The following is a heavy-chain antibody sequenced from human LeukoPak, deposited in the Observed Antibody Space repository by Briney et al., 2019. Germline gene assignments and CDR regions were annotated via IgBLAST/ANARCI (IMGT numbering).Heavy chain of an antibody. CDR1: GYTFTSYG. D-gene: IGHD3-3*01. CDR2: ISAYNGNT. Sequence: ASVKVSCKASGYTFTSYGISWVRQAPGQGLESMGWISAYNGNTNYAQKLQGRVTMTTDTSTSTAYMELRSLRSDDTAVYYCARSPRGDFWSGYYTDWGQGTLVTVSS. V-gene: IGHV1-18*01. CDR3: ARSPRGDFWSGYYTD. J-gene: IGHJ4*02.